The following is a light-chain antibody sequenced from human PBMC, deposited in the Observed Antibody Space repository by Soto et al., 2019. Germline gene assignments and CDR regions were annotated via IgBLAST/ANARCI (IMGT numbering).Light chain of an antibody. CDR2: TTS. V-gene: IGKV1-39*01. J-gene: IGKJ1*01. CDR3: QQSYSTAWT. CDR1: QSISSF. Sequence: DIQMTQSPPSLSASVGDRVTITCRASQSISSFLDWYQQKPGKAPKLLIYTTSTLQSGVPSRFSGCGSGTDFTLTISNLQPEDFATYHCQQSYSTAWTFGQGTTV.